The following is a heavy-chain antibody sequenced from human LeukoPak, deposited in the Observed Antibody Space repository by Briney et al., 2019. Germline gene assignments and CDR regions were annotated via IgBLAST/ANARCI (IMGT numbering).Heavy chain of an antibody. D-gene: IGHD3-9*01. Sequence: SETLSLTCTVSGGSISSYYWSWIRQPPGKGLEWIGYIYYSGSTNYNPSLKSRVTTSVDTSKNQFSLKLSSVTAADTAVYYCARQKILRYFDWLPPPYGMDVWGQGTTVTVSS. V-gene: IGHV4-59*01. CDR2: IYYSGST. CDR3: ARQKILRYFDWLPPPYGMDV. J-gene: IGHJ6*02. CDR1: GGSISSYY.